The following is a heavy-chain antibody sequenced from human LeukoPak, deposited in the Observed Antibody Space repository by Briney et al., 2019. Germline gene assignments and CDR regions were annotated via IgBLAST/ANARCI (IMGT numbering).Heavy chain of an antibody. Sequence: GGSLRLSCAASGFTFSSYAMHWVRQAPGKGLEWVAVISYDGSNKYYADSVKGRFTISRDSSKNKLYLQMNSLRAEDTAVYYCARDSPLDLFTRIAVAGTGLFDYWGQGTLVTVSS. D-gene: IGHD6-19*01. CDR1: GFTFSSYA. V-gene: IGHV3-30*04. J-gene: IGHJ4*02. CDR2: ISYDGSNK. CDR3: ARDSPLDLFTRIAVAGTGLFDY.